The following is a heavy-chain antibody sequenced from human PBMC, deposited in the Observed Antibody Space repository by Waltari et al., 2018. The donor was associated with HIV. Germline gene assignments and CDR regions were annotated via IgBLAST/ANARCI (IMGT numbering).Heavy chain of an antibody. D-gene: IGHD5-12*01. J-gene: IGHJ6*02. CDR3: ARLRWLQPLGYYYYGMDV. Sequence: QVQLVQSGAEVKKPGSSVKVSCKASGGTFSSYAISWVRQARGQGLGWMGGIIPIFGTANYAQKFQGRVTITADESTSTAYMELSSLRAEDTAVYYCARLRWLQPLGYYYYGMDVWGQGTTVTVSS. CDR1: GGTFSSYA. V-gene: IGHV1-69*12. CDR2: IIPIFGTA.